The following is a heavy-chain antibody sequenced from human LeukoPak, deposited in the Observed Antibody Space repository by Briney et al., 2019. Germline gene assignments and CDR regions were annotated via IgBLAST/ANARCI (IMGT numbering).Heavy chain of an antibody. CDR3: ARDFMARGDQVNYYYYYMDV. V-gene: IGHV4-59*01. CDR2: ISDSGTT. J-gene: IGHJ6*03. Sequence: SETLSLTCTVSGGSISNYYCRWIRQPPGKGLEWIGYISDSGTTNYNPSLRNRVTTSLDTSKNQFSLQLRSVTAADTAVYYCARDFMARGDQVNYYYYYMDVWGTGATITVSS. CDR1: GGSISNYY. D-gene: IGHD3-10*01.